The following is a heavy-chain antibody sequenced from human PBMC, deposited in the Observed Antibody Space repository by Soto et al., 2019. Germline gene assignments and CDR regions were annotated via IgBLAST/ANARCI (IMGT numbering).Heavy chain of an antibody. CDR2: INHSGST. CDR1: GWSWSGSY. J-gene: IGHJ1*01. CDR3: ARYDSGYDSV. D-gene: IGHD5-12*01. Sequence: PXETRYLPCAAGGWSWSGSYRNWIRQPPGKGQEWIGEINHSGSTNYNPSLKSRVTISVDTSKNQFSLKLSSVTAADTAVYYCARYDSGYDSVWAQGSLVTVSS. V-gene: IGHV4-34*01.